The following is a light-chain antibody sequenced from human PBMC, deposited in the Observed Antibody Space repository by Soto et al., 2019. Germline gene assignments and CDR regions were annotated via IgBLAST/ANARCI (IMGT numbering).Light chain of an antibody. J-gene: IGKJ4*01. Sequence: NVLTQSPAILSSSPGARVTLSCGASQSVDHDYLAWYQQKTGQAPRLLIYGASYRATGIPDRFSGSGSGTDFTLTLSRLEPEDFAVYYCQHYGTSLATFGGGTKVEI. CDR1: QSVDHDY. CDR2: GAS. CDR3: QHYGTSLAT. V-gene: IGKV3-20*01.